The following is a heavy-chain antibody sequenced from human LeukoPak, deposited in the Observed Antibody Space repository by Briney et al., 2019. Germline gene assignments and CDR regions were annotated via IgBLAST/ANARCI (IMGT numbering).Heavy chain of an antibody. CDR1: GGSISSGSYY. CDR2: IYTSGST. CDR3: ARDEWGWFDP. V-gene: IGHV4-61*02. J-gene: IGHJ5*02. Sequence: TLSLSCTVSGGSISSGSYYWSWIRQPAGKGLEWIGRIYTSGSTNYNPSLKSRVTISVDTSKNQFSLKLSSVTAADTAVYYCARDEWGWFDPWGQGTLVTVSS. D-gene: IGHD1-26*01.